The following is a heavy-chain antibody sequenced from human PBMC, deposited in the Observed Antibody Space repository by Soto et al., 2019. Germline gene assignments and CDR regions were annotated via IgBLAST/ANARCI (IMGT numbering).Heavy chain of an antibody. V-gene: IGHV3-11*04. D-gene: IGHD3-10*01. CDR2: ISTSGNIK. CDR1: GFPFSDYD. Sequence: GGSMRLSCAASGFPFSDYDRTWIRQAAGKGLEWVSYISTSGNIKYYADSVKGRFTISRDNAKNSLYLQMNSLRAEDTAVYYCARDYSYGSGSYQEYYFDYWGQGTLVTVSS. J-gene: IGHJ4*02. CDR3: ARDYSYGSGSYQEYYFDY.